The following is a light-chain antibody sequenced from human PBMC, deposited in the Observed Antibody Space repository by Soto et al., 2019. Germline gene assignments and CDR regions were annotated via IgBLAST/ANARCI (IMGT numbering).Light chain of an antibody. V-gene: IGKV1-5*01. J-gene: IGKJ5*01. CDR1: QSISSW. CDR2: DAS. CDR3: QQYDNLPLI. Sequence: DIQMTQSPSTLSASVGDRVTITCRASQSISSWLAWYQQKPGKAPKLLIYDASSLESGVPSRFSGSGSGTEFTLTISSLQPYDFATYYCQQYDNLPLIFGQGTRLESK.